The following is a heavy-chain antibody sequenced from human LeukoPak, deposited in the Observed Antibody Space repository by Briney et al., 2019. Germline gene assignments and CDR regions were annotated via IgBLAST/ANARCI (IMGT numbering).Heavy chain of an antibody. CDR3: ARAKIIYSITHMDV. CDR2: MSHDGGIE. CDR1: GFTFSSYA. V-gene: IGHV3-30*03. D-gene: IGHD6-13*01. J-gene: IGHJ6*02. Sequence: GGSLRLSCAASGFTFSSYAMSWVRQAPGKGLEWVAVMSHDGGIEKYAGSVKGRFTISRDNSRETLFLQMNSLRSDDTAVYYCARAKIIYSITHMDVWGQGTTVTVSS.